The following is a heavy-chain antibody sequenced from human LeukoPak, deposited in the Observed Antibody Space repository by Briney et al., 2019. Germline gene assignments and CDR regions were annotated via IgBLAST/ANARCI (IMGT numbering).Heavy chain of an antibody. V-gene: IGHV1-18*01. CDR2: SSAYNGDT. CDR1: GYTFPRYG. D-gene: IGHD5-24*01. Sequence: GSSVTVSCKASGYTFPRYGFMWVRQAPGRGLAWMGWSSAYNGDTNYAQKLQGRVTMTTDTSTSTAYMELRSLRSDDTAVYYCARDSVAMSTIRDFGYGGEGTLVTVSS. CDR3: ARDSVAMSTIRDFGY. J-gene: IGHJ4*02.